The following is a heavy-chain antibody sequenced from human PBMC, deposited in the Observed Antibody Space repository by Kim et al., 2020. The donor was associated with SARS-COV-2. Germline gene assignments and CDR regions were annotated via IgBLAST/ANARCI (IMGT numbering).Heavy chain of an antibody. CDR3: VKDVCTGYYESGNSTHY. CDR1: GFTFGGYC. CDR2: INWNSSRI. V-gene: IGHV3-9*01. D-gene: IGHD3-10*01. J-gene: IGHJ4*02. Sequence: GGSLRLSCAASGFTFGGYCLHWVRQAPGKGLEWVSGINWNSSRISYADSVKGRFTMSRDNAKNSLYLQMNSLRVEDTALYYCVKDVCTGYYESGNSTHYWGQGTLVTVSS.